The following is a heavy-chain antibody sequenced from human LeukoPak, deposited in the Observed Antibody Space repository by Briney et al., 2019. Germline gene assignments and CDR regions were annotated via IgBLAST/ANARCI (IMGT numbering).Heavy chain of an antibody. CDR3: AREKTVAGTDYFDY. D-gene: IGHD6-19*01. CDR1: GGSMSSYY. Sequence: KPSETLSLTCTVSGGSMSSYYWSWIRQPPGNGLGWIGYIYYSGSTNYNPSLKSRVTISGDTSKNQFPLKLSSVTAADTAVYYCAREKTVAGTDYFDYWGQGTLVTVSS. V-gene: IGHV4-59*01. J-gene: IGHJ4*02. CDR2: IYYSGST.